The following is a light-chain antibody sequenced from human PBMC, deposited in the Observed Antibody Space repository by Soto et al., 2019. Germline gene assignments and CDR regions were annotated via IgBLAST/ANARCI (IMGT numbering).Light chain of an antibody. CDR3: SSYTGSGINTVV. V-gene: IGLV2-14*01. CDR2: EVS. Sequence: QSALTQPASVSGSPGQSITISCTGTSSDVGKYSYVSWYQQHPAKAPKLMIFEVSNRPSGVSNRFSGSKSGNTASLTISGLQAEDEADYYCSSYTGSGINTVVFGGGTKLTVL. J-gene: IGLJ2*01. CDR1: SSDVGKYSY.